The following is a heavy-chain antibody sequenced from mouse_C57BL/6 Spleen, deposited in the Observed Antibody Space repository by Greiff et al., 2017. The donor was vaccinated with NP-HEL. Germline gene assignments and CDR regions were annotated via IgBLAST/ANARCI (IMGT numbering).Heavy chain of an antibody. D-gene: IGHD1-1*01. Sequence: QVQLKESGPGLVAPSQRLSITCTVSGFSLTSYAISWVRQPPGKGLEWLGVIWTGGGTNYNSALKSRLSISKDNSKSQVFLKMNSLQTDDTARYYCARSPYYYCSSYVSYAMDYWGQGTSVTVSS. CDR1: GFSLTSYA. V-gene: IGHV2-9-1*01. CDR3: ARSPYYYCSSYVSYAMDY. J-gene: IGHJ4*01. CDR2: IWTGGGT.